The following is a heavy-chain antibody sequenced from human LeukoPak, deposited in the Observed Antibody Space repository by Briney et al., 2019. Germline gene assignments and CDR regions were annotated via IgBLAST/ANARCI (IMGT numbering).Heavy chain of an antibody. V-gene: IGHV5-51*01. CDR3: ARLIYGSGSYYASEQYPFFDY. CDR2: IYPGDSDT. D-gene: IGHD3-10*01. CDR1: GYSFTSYW. Sequence: GESLKISCKGSGYSFTSYWIGWVRQMPGKGLEWMGIIYPGDSDTRYSPSFQGQVTISADKSISTAYLQWSSLKASDTAMYYCARLIYGSGSYYASEQYPFFDYWGQGTLVTVSS. J-gene: IGHJ4*02.